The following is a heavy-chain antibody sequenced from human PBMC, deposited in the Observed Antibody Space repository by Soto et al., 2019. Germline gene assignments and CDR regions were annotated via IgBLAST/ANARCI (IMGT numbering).Heavy chain of an antibody. Sequence: QVQLVQSGAEVKKPGSSVKVSCKASGGTFTTSPINWVRQAPGQGLEWMGGIIPMFGTTNYAQKFQGRVTITADESTSTAYMELSSLRSEDTAMYYCARQFTDGDYQYWGQGTLVTVSS. J-gene: IGHJ4*02. CDR3: ARQFTDGDYQY. CDR1: GGTFTTSP. V-gene: IGHV1-69*01. CDR2: IIPMFGTT. D-gene: IGHD4-17*01.